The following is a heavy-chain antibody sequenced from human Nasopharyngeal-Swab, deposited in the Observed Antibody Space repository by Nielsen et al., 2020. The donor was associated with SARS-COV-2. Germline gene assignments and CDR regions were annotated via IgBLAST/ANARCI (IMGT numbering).Heavy chain of an antibody. CDR1: GFTFSSYD. J-gene: IGHJ5*02. CDR2: IGTAGDT. D-gene: IGHD2-2*01. V-gene: IGHV3-13*04. Sequence: GESLKISCAASGFTFSSYDMHWVRQATGKGLEWVSAIGTAGDTYYPGSVKGRFTISRENAKNSLYLQMNSLRAGDTAVYYCARARPDIVVVPAALLFDPWGQGTLATVSS. CDR3: ARARPDIVVVPAALLFDP.